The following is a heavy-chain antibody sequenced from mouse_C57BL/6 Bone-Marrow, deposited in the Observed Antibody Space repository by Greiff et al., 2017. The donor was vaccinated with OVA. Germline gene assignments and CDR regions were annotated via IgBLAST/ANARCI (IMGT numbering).Heavy chain of an antibody. CDR2: IRSKSNNYAT. V-gene: IGHV10-1*01. CDR3: VGFWFAY. J-gene: IGHJ3*01. CDR1: GFSFNTYA. Sequence: EVQRVESGGGLVQPKGSLKLSCAASGFSFNTYAMTWVRQAPGKGLEWVARIRSKSNNYATYYADSVKDRFTISRDDSESMLYLQMNNLKTEDTAMYYCVGFWFAYWGQGTLVTVSA.